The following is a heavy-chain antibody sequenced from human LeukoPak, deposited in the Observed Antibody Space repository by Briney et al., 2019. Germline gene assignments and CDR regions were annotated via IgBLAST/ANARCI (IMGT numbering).Heavy chain of an antibody. CDR3: ARIYSSSWFLNWFDP. V-gene: IGHV4-39*07. CDR1: GSSISNSDYF. Sequence: PSETLSLTCTVSGSSISNSDYFWGWIRQPPGKGLECIGTIYHSGSTYYNPSLKSRVTISVDTSKNQFSLKLNSVTAADTAVYYCARIYSSSWFLNWFDPWGQGTLVTVSS. D-gene: IGHD6-13*01. CDR2: IYHSGST. J-gene: IGHJ5*02.